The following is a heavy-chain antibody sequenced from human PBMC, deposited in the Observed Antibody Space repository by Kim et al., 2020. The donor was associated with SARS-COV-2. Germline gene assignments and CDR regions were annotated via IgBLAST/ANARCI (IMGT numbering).Heavy chain of an antibody. CDR1: GFTFSSYG. J-gene: IGHJ6*02. D-gene: IGHD2-8*01. CDR2: IWYDGSNK. CDR3: ASAYCTNGVCAWYYGMDV. V-gene: IGHV3-33*01. Sequence: GGSLRLSCAASGFTFSSYGMHWVRQAPGKGLEWVAVIWYDGSNKYYADSVKGRFTISRDNSKNTLYLQMNSLRAEDTAVYYCASAYCTNGVCAWYYGMDVWGQGTTVTVSS.